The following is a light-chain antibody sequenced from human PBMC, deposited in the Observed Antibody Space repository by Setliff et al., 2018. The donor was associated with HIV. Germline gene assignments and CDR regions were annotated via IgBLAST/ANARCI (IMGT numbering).Light chain of an antibody. Sequence: VLTQPPSASGTPGQRVTISCSGSSSNIGSNYVYWYQQLPGTAPKLLIYRNDQRPSGVPDRFSGSKSGTSASLAISGLRSEDEADYYCAAWDDSLSGLYVFGAGTKV. V-gene: IGLV1-47*01. J-gene: IGLJ1*01. CDR2: RND. CDR1: SSNIGSNY. CDR3: AAWDDSLSGLYV.